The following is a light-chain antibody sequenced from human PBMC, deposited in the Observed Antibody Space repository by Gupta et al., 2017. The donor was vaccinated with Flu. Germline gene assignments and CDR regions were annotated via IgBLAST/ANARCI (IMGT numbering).Light chain of an antibody. V-gene: IGLV2-8*01. J-gene: IGLJ3*02. CDR3: SSYAGSNNWV. CDR2: EVS. Sequence: SVTISCTGTSSDVGGYKYVSWYQQHPGKAPKLMIYEVSKRTSGVPDRFSGSKSGNTASLTVSGLQAEDEADYYCSSYAGSNNWVFGGGTELTVL. CDR1: SSDVGGYKY.